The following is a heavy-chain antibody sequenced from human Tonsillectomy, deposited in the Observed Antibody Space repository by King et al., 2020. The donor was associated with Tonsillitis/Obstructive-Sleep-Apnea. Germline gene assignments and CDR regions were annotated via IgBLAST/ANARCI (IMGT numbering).Heavy chain of an antibody. Sequence: HVQLQQWGAGLLKPSETLSLTCAVYGGSFSGYYWSWIRQPPGKGLEWIGEINHSGSTNYNPSLKSRVTISVDTSKNQFSLKLSSVTAADTAVYYCARVPATAERAGYYYYMDVWGKGTTVTVSS. D-gene: IGHD2-2*01. CDR1: GGSFSGYY. CDR3: ARVPATAERAGYYYYMDV. V-gene: IGHV4-34*01. CDR2: INHSGST. J-gene: IGHJ6*03.